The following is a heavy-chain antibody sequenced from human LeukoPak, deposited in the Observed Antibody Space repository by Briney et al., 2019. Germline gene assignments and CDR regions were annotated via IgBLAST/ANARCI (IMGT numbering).Heavy chain of an antibody. CDR3: ARGRSDQMTTVVTPNY. V-gene: IGHV4-34*01. D-gene: IGHD4-23*01. CDR2: INHSGST. J-gene: IGHJ4*02. CDR1: GGSFSGYY. Sequence: SETLSLTCAVYGGSFSGYYWSWIRQPPGKGLEWIGEINHSGSTNYNPSLKSRVTISVDTSKNQFSLKLSSVTAADTAVYYCARGRSDQMTTVVTPNYWGQGTLVTVSS.